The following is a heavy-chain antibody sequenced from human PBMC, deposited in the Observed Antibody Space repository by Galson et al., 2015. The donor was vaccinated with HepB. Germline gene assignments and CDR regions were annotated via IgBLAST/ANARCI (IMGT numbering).Heavy chain of an antibody. V-gene: IGHV3-30*18. J-gene: IGHJ6*02. Sequence: SLRLSCAASGFTFSRYGIHWVRQAPGKGLEWVAVISYDGSNKYYADSVKGRFTISRDNSKNTLYLQMNSLRAEDTAVYYCAKDPSTSLYSNYAYYYGMDVWGQGTTLTVSS. CDR1: GFTFSRYG. CDR2: ISYDGSNK. D-gene: IGHD4-11*01. CDR3: AKDPSTSLYSNYAYYYGMDV.